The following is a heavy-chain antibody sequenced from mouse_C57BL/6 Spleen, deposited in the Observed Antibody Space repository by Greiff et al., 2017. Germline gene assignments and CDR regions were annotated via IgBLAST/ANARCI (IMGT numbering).Heavy chain of an antibody. J-gene: IGHJ4*01. D-gene: IGHD2-3*01. CDR3: ARGYDGYYGDYYAMDY. V-gene: IGHV1-7*01. Sequence: VQLQQSGAELAKPGASVKLSCKASGYTFTSYWMHWVKQRPGQGLEWIGYIDPSSGYTKYNQKFKDKATLTVDKSSSTAYMKLRSLTYEDSAVYYCARGYDGYYGDYYAMDYWGQGTSVTVSS. CDR2: IDPSSGYT. CDR1: GYTFTSYW.